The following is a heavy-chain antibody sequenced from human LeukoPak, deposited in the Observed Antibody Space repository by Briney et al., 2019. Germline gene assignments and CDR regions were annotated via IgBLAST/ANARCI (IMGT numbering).Heavy chain of an antibody. D-gene: IGHD2/OR15-2a*01. V-gene: IGHV3-30*02. CDR3: RDPFDY. CDR1: GFPFSSYG. J-gene: IGHJ4*02. Sequence: GGSLRLSCAASGFPFSSYGMHWVRQAPGKGLEWVAFIRYDGSDKLYADSVKGRFTISRDNSKNTLYLQMNSLRVEDTAVYYCRDPFDYWGQGTLVTVSS. CDR2: IRYDGSDK.